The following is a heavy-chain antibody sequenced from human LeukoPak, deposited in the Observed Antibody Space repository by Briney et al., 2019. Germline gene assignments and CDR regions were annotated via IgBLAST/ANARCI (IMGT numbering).Heavy chain of an antibody. J-gene: IGHJ6*03. CDR1: GFTFSTYD. Sequence: GGSLRLSCAASGFTFSTYDMHWVRQAAGKGLEWVSRVGTAGDTSYQDSVKGQFTVSREDAKNSLYLQMNSLRAEDTAVYYCARDTYYDFWSGYPGDCYYMDVWGKGTTVTVSS. D-gene: IGHD3-3*01. CDR3: ARDTYYDFWSGYPGDCYYMDV. CDR2: VGTAGDT. V-gene: IGHV3-13*01.